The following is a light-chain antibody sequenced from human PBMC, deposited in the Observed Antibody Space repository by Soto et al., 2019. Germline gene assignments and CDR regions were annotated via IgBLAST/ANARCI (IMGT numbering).Light chain of an antibody. J-gene: IGKJ2*01. CDR3: QQLGTSPLYT. CDR1: QTFGRTY. CDR2: DAS. Sequence: ESVLTQSQGTLSLSPGERVTLSCRASQTFGRTYLAWYQQKPGQSPRLLIYDASSRATGIPDRFSGSGSGTDFTLTISRLVLEDLAVYHCQQLGTSPLYTFAQGTKREL. V-gene: IGKV3-20*01.